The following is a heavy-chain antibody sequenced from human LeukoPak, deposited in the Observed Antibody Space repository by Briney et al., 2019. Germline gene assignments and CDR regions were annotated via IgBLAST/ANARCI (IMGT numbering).Heavy chain of an antibody. CDR3: AKDGGLWVSAHWGDS. J-gene: IGHJ4*02. D-gene: IGHD7-27*01. V-gene: IGHV3-23*01. CDR1: GFTFSSYT. CDR2: ITTSDGNT. Sequence: GGSLRLSCAASGFTFSSYTMSWVRQAPGKGLEWVSTITTSDGNTSYADSVKGRFTVSRDNSKNTLYLQMNSLRAEDTAVYYCAKDGGLWVSAHWGDSWGRGTLVTVSS.